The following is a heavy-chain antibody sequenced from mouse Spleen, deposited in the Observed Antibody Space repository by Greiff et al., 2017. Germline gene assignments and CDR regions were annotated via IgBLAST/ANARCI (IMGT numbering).Heavy chain of an antibody. CDR1: GFTFTDYY. CDR3: ARRALYAMDY. J-gene: IGHJ4*01. Sequence: EVNVVESGGGLVQPGGSLSLSCAASGFTFTDYYMSWVRQPPGKALEWLGFIRNKANGYTTEYSASVKGRFTISRDNSQSILYLQMNALRAEDSATYYCARRALYAMDYWGQGTSVTVSS. V-gene: IGHV7-3*01. CDR2: IRNKANGYTT. D-gene: IGHD3-1*01.